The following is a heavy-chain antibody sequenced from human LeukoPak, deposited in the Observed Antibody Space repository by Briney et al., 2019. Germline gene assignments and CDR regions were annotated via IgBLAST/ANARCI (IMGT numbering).Heavy chain of an antibody. Sequence: SETLSLTCNVSGGSISSSSYYWGWIRQPPGKGLWWIGSIYYSGSTYYNPSLKSRVTISVDTSKNQFSLKLSSVTAADTAVYYCASLYYYDSSGYYYAWDYWGQGTLVTVSS. CDR2: IYYSGST. V-gene: IGHV4-39*01. D-gene: IGHD3-22*01. CDR3: ASLYYYDSSGYYYAWDY. CDR1: GGSISSSSYY. J-gene: IGHJ4*02.